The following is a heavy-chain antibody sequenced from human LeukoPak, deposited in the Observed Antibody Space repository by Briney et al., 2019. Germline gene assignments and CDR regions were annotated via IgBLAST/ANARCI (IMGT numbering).Heavy chain of an antibody. Sequence: EFQGRVTITRDTSASTAYMELSSLRSDDTAVYYCARVIKEGIVGATTLTDYWGQGTLVTVSS. D-gene: IGHD1-26*01. CDR3: ARVIKEGIVGATTLTDY. J-gene: IGHJ4*02. V-gene: IGHV1-3*01.